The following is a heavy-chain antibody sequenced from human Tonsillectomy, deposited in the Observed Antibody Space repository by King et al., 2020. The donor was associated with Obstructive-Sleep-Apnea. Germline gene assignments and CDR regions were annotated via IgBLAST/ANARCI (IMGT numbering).Heavy chain of an antibody. V-gene: IGHV2-26*01. Sequence: TLKESGPVLVKPTETLTLTCTVSGFSLSNARMGVSWIRQPPGKALEWLAHIFSNDEKSYSTSLKSRLTFSKDTSKSQVVLTMTNMDPVDTATYYCARTSSADYYDFWSGYYYYFDYWGQGTLVTVSS. J-gene: IGHJ4*02. CDR1: GFSLSNARMG. CDR3: ARTSSADYYDFWSGYYYYFDY. CDR2: IFSNDEK. D-gene: IGHD3-3*01.